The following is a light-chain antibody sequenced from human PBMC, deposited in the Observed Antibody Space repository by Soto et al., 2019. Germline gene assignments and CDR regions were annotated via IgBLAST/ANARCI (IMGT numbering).Light chain of an antibody. CDR2: AAS. Sequence: IEMSPSPSSLSASVGGSVTGTCRVSQPIRNDLGWYQQQPGKAPKRLINAASNLQTGVPERFSGSGSETEFTLKISSVQAEDIATYYCLQYNSSPWTFGQGTKVDIK. J-gene: IGKJ1*01. CDR1: QPIRND. CDR3: LQYNSSPWT. V-gene: IGKV1-17*01.